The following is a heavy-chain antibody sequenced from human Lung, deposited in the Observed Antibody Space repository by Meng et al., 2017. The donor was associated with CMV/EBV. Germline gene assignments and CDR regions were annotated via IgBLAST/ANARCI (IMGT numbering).Heavy chain of an antibody. J-gene: IGHJ4*02. CDR2: ISCYNGDT. Sequence: QRQLMESGAEVKKPVALVRVSCKASGYTFTHHGISWIRQAPGQGLEWMGWISCYNGDTNYAQKFQGRVTRTTDTSTSTAYMDLRSLRSDDTAVYYCARDPSNTSGRYAYFDYWGQGTLVTVSS. CDR1: GYTFTHHG. D-gene: IGHD6-19*01. CDR3: ARDPSNTSGRYAYFDY. V-gene: IGHV1-18*01.